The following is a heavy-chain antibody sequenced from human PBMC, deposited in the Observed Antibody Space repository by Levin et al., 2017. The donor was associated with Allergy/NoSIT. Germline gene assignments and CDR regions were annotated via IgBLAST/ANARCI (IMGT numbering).Heavy chain of an antibody. CDR2: IVFDGNDQ. V-gene: IGHV3-30*18. J-gene: IGHJ3*01. Sequence: GGSLRLSCAASGFQFSLYGMHWVRQAPGKGLEWVALIVFDGNDQYYADSVKGRFTISRDNSKNTLYLQMSSLREHDTAIYYCAKRGYCSGNTCQSHDAIDVWGQGTLVIVSS. CDR3: AKRGYCSGNTCQSHDAIDV. CDR1: GFQFSLYG. D-gene: IGHD2-15*01.